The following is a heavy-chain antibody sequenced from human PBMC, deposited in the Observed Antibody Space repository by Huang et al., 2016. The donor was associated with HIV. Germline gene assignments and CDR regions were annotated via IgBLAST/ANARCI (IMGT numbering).Heavy chain of an antibody. CDR2: ISYDGSEK. V-gene: IGHV3-30*18. CDR1: GFTFRQYA. D-gene: IGHD3-3*01. CDR3: VKDSPGVITIFGGDV. Sequence: QVQLVESGGGVVQPGRSLRLSCPASGFTFRQYAMHWVRQAPGKGLEWVALISYDGSEKYVGDSVKGRFTISRDNSKNMLYLQMNSLRPDDSAMYYCVKDSPGVITIFGGDVWGQGTTVTVSS. J-gene: IGHJ6*02.